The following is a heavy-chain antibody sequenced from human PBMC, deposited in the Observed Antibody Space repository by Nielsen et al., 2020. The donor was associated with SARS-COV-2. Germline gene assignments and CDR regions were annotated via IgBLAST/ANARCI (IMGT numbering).Heavy chain of an antibody. CDR1: GGSISISSYY. J-gene: IGHJ6*02. CDR3: ARVSSWAYYYYGMDV. CDR2: IYYSGST. D-gene: IGHD6-13*01. Sequence: SETLSLTCTVPGGSISISSYYWGWIRQPPGKGLEWIGSIYYSGSTYYNPSLKSRVTISVDTSKNQFSLKLSSVTAADTAVYYCARVSSWAYYYYGMDVWGQGTTVTVSS. V-gene: IGHV4-39*01.